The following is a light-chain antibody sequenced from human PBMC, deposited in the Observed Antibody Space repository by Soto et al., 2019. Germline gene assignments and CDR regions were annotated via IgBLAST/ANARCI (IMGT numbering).Light chain of an antibody. CDR2: GES. CDR1: QSVSRRY. J-gene: IGKJ1*01. V-gene: IGKV3-20*01. Sequence: NMLTRSPGTXSLYKRTRATATCSDSQSVSRRYLEWYKKKNGKDXSXXLYGESSRATGIQERFSASGSGNEFTINIARVGPEDFAVYYCHEDRSRPWTLGHGTQLDI. CDR3: HEDRSRPWT.